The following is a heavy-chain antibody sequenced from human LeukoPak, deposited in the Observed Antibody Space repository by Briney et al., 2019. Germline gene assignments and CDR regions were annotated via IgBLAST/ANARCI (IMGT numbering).Heavy chain of an antibody. Sequence: SQTLSLTCAISGDSVSSNSAAWHWIRQSPSRGLEWLGRTYYRSKWYNDYAVSVKSRITINPDTSKNQFSLQLNSVTPEDTAVYYCARLVIIPWDAFDIWGQGTMVTVSS. V-gene: IGHV6-1*01. D-gene: IGHD3-9*01. CDR3: ARLVIIPWDAFDI. CDR1: GDSVSSNSAA. J-gene: IGHJ3*02. CDR2: TYYRSKWYN.